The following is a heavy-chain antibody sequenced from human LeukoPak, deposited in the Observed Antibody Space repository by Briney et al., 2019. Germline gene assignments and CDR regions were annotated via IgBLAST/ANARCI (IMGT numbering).Heavy chain of an antibody. D-gene: IGHD4-17*01. Sequence: GGSLRLSCAASGFTFSSYAMSWVRQAPGKGLEWVSSISGSGSSTYYADSVKGRFTISRDNSKNTLYLQMNSLRAEDTAVYYCASPNGDYSYWGQGTLVTVSS. CDR3: ASPNGDYSY. CDR2: ISGSGSST. CDR1: GFTFSSYA. V-gene: IGHV3-23*01. J-gene: IGHJ4*02.